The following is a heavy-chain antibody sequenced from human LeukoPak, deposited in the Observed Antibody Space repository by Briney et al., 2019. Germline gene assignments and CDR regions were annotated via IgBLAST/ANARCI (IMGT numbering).Heavy chain of an antibody. CDR2: INLDGSEK. CDR3: ATEGWTTEGGGFDY. V-gene: IGHV3-7*01. Sequence: PGGSLRLSCAASGFTFSSYAMSWVRQAPGKGLEWVANINLDGSEKYYLDSVKGRFTISRDNAKNSLYLQMNSLRVEDTAVYYCATEGWTTEGGGFDYWGQGNLVTVSS. D-gene: IGHD3-16*01. CDR1: GFTFSSYA. J-gene: IGHJ4*02.